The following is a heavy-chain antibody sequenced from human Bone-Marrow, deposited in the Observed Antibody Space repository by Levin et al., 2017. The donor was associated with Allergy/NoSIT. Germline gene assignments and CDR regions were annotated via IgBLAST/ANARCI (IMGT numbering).Heavy chain of an antibody. Sequence: PGGSLRLSCAASGFTFSSYGMHWVRQAPGKGLEWVAVIWYDGSNKYYADSVKGRFTISRDNSKNTLYLQMNSLRAEDTAVYYCARDEVEITMVQGVKIDYWGQGTLVTVSS. CDR3: ARDEVEITMVQGVKIDY. D-gene: IGHD3-10*01. CDR2: IWYDGSNK. CDR1: GFTFSSYG. J-gene: IGHJ4*02. V-gene: IGHV3-33*01.